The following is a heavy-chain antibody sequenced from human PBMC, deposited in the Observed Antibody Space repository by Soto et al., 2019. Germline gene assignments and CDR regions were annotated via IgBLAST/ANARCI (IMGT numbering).Heavy chain of an antibody. D-gene: IGHD3-22*01. CDR1: GSSITSSNW. Sequence: QVQLRESGPRLVKPSGTLSLTCAVSGSSITSSNWWTWARQPPGKGLEWIGESYHSGSSNYNPSLKSRVTISVDKSKNQFFLKLTSVTAADTAVYYCARRYYYDSSGYYLGDWGQGTLVTVSS. J-gene: IGHJ4*02. CDR3: ARRYYYDSSGYYLGD. V-gene: IGHV4-4*02. CDR2: SYHSGSS.